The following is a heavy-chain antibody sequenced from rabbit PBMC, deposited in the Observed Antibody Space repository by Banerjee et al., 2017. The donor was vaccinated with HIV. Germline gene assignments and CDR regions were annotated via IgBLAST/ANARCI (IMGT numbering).Heavy chain of an antibody. Sequence: QEQLVESGGGLVQPGASLTLTCKASGFTLSGYWICWVRQAPGKGLEWIACTHTGRSDNTYYASWAKGRFTISTTSSTTVTLQMTSLAAADTATYFCARNIDVRDIGCAFNLWGPGTLVTVS. J-gene: IGHJ4*01. CDR3: ARNIDVRDIGCAFNL. CDR2: THTGRSDNT. CDR1: GFTLSGYW. V-gene: IGHV1S45*01. D-gene: IGHD6-1*01.